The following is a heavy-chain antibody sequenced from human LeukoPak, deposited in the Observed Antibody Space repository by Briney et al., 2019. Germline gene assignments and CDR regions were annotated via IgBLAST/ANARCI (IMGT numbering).Heavy chain of an antibody. J-gene: IGHJ5*02. CDR1: GFTFNNYA. D-gene: IGHD2-2*01. V-gene: IGHV3-23*01. Sequence: PGGSLRLSCAASGFTFNNYALSWVRQAPGKGLEWVSVISGSGDSTYYADSVKGRFTISRDNFKNTLYLQMNRLRAEDTAVYYCVKDGRCTTTTCSSRWFDPWGQGTRVTVSS. CDR2: ISGSGDST. CDR3: VKDGRCTTTTCSSRWFDP.